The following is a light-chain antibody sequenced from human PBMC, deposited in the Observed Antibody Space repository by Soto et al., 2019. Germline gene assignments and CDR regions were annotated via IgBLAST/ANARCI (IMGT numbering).Light chain of an antibody. J-gene: IGKJ4*01. Sequence: DIQMSQSPSSLSAYVGDRLTITCRASQSISTYLNWYQQKPGKAPKLLIYAASTLQSGVPSRFSGSGSGTDFTLTVSSAQPEDFATYYCQQSYSTPLTFGGGTKVDIK. CDR3: QQSYSTPLT. CDR1: QSISTY. CDR2: AAS. V-gene: IGKV1-39*01.